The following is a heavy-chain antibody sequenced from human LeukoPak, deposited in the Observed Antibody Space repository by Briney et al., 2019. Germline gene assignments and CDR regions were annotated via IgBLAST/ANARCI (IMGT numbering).Heavy chain of an antibody. CDR2: IWYDGSNK. Sequence: PGGSLRLSCAASGFTFSSYGIPWVRQAPGKGLEWVAVIWYDGSNKYYADSVKGRFTISRDNSKNTLYLQMNSLRAEDTAVYYCAREGAGGYYPFDYWGQGTLATVSS. CDR3: AREGAGGYYPFDY. CDR1: GFTFSSYG. D-gene: IGHD3-3*01. J-gene: IGHJ4*02. V-gene: IGHV3-33*01.